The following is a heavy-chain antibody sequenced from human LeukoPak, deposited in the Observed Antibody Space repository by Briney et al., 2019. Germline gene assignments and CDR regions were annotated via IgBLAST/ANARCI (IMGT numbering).Heavy chain of an antibody. V-gene: IGHV3-23*01. CDR3: AKGTVARFGEGDAFDI. CDR2: ISGSGIST. CDR1: GFTFSSYW. Sequence: GGSLRLSCAASGFTFSSYWMSWVRQAPGKGLEWVSTISGSGISTYYADSVKGRFTISRDNSKNTLYLQMNSLRAEDTALYCCAKGTVARFGEGDAFDIWGQGTMVTVSS. J-gene: IGHJ3*02. D-gene: IGHD3-16*01.